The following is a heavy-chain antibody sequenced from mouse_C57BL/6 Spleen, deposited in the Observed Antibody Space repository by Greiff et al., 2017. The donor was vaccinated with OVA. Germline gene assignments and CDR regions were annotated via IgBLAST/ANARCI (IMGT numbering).Heavy chain of an antibody. J-gene: IGHJ4*01. V-gene: IGHV7-3*01. D-gene: IGHD1-2*01. Sequence: EVKVEESGGGLVQPGGSLSLSCAASGFTFTDYYMSWVRQPPGKALEWLGFIRNKANGYTTEYSASVKGRFTISRDNSQSILYLQMNALRAEDSATYYCARYPITTGGAMDYWGQGTSVTVSS. CDR2: IRNKANGYTT. CDR3: ARYPITTGGAMDY. CDR1: GFTFTDYY.